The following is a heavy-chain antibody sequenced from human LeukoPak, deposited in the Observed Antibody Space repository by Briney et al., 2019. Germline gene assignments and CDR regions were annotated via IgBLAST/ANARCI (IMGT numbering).Heavy chain of an antibody. CDR2: ISYDGSNK. CDR1: GFTFSSYW. J-gene: IGHJ4*02. Sequence: PGGSLRLSCAASGFTFSSYWMSWVRQAPGKGLEWVAVISYDGSNKYYADSVKGRFTISRDNSKNTLYLQMNSLRAEDTAVYYCARETYSSSFIDYWGQGTLVTVSS. D-gene: IGHD6-13*01. V-gene: IGHV3-30-3*01. CDR3: ARETYSSSFIDY.